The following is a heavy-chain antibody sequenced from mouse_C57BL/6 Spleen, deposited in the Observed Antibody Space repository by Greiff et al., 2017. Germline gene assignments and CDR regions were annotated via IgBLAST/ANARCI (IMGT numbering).Heavy chain of an antibody. J-gene: IGHJ3*01. Sequence: VQLQQSGAELMRPGASVTLSCKASGYTFTDYEMHWVKQTPVHGLEWIGAIDPETGGTAYNQKFKGKAILTADKSSSTAYMELRSLTSEDSAVYYCTRQDYSDSWGQGTLVTVSA. V-gene: IGHV1-15*01. CDR1: GYTFTDYE. CDR3: TRQDYSDS. D-gene: IGHD2-12*01. CDR2: IDPETGGT.